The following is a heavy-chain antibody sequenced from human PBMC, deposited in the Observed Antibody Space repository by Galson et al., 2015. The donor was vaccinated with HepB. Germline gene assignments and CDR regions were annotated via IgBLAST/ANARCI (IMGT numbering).Heavy chain of an antibody. D-gene: IGHD6-13*01. CDR3: AQDHYTSSWYSY. J-gene: IGHJ4*02. Sequence: SLRLSCAASGFTFSAYTMNWVRRAPGKGLESIAYISTNGATIYYADSVKGRFTVSRDNARNSLYLQMNSLRPEDKAVYYCAQDHYTSSWYSYWGRGTRVTVSS. V-gene: IGHV3-48*01. CDR1: GFTFSAYT. CDR2: ISTNGATI.